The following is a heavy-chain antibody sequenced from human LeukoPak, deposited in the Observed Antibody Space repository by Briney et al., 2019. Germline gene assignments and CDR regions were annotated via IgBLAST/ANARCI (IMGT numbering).Heavy chain of an antibody. CDR1: GGSISSSSYY. CDR2: IYYSGST. V-gene: IGHV4-39*01. J-gene: IGHJ6*02. CDR3: ARHVVATIKWSGYYYHGMDV. Sequence: PSETLSLTCTVSGGSISSSSYYWGWIRQPPGKGLEWIGSIYYSGSTYYNPSLKSRVTISVDTSKNQFSLKLSSVTAADTAVYYCARHVVATIKWSGYYYHGMDVWGQGTTVTVSS. D-gene: IGHD5-12*01.